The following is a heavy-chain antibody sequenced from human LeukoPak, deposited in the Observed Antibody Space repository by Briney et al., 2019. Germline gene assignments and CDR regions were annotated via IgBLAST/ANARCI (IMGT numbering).Heavy chain of an antibody. V-gene: IGHV3-74*01. CDR3: ARVATGNAFDI. J-gene: IGHJ3*02. CDR1: GFTFSNYW. Sequence: PGGSLRLSCAASGFTFSNYWMHWVRQAPGKGLVWVSRINTGGSITSYADSVKGRITISRDNAKNALYLQMNSLRAEDTAIYYCARVATGNAFDIRGQGTMVTVSS. D-gene: IGHD1-1*01. CDR2: INTGGSIT.